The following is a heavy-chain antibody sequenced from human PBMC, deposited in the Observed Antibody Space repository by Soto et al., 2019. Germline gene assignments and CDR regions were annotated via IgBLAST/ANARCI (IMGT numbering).Heavy chain of an antibody. CDR2: IIPIFGTA. Sequence: QVQLVQSGAEVKKPGSSVKVSCKASGGTFSSYAISWVRQAPGQGLEWMGGIIPIFGTANYAQKFQGRVTITADESTSEADMELSSLRSEDTAVYYCARDNITMIPRKGLYYYYGMDVWGQGTTVTVSS. D-gene: IGHD3-22*01. CDR3: ARDNITMIPRKGLYYYYGMDV. CDR1: GGTFSSYA. V-gene: IGHV1-69*01. J-gene: IGHJ6*02.